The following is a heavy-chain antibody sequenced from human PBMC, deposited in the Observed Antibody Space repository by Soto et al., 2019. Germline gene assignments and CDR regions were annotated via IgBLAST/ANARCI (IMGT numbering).Heavy chain of an antibody. V-gene: IGHV4-39*01. CDR3: ARRPFSIAVAGHFDY. CDR1: GGSISSSSYY. J-gene: IGHJ4*02. Sequence: PSETLSLTCTVSGGSISSSSYYWGWIRQPPGKGLEWIGSIYYSGSTYYNPSLKSRVTISVDTSKNQFSLKLSSVTAADTAVYYCARRPFSIAVAGHFDYWGQGTLVTVSS. D-gene: IGHD6-19*01. CDR2: IYYSGST.